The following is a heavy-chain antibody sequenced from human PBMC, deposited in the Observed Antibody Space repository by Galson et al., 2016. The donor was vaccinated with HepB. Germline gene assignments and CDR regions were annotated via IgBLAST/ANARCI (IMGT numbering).Heavy chain of an antibody. Sequence: TLSLTCTVSGGSISSGEYYWTWIRQPAGKGLEWIGRIFTSGSTNYNPSLKSRVTISLDTSKKQFSLELFSVTAADTAIYYCARLEKYTGSYPEYWGPGTLVTVSS. CDR1: GGSISSGEYY. CDR2: IFTSGST. CDR3: ARLEKYTGSYPEY. J-gene: IGHJ4*02. V-gene: IGHV4-61*02. D-gene: IGHD3-10*01.